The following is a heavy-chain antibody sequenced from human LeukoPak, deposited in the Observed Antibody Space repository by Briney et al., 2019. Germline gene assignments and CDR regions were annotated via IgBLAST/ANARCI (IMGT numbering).Heavy chain of an antibody. CDR2: INGDGSGT. CDR1: EFTFSSYW. Sequence: GGSLRLSCVASEFTFSSYWMHWVRQAPGKGLVWVSRINGDGSGTTYADSVKGRFTISRDNAKNTLYLQMNRLRAEDTAVYYCARAPGQNHAFDIWGQGTMVTVSS. J-gene: IGHJ3*02. CDR3: ARAPGQNHAFDI. V-gene: IGHV3-74*03.